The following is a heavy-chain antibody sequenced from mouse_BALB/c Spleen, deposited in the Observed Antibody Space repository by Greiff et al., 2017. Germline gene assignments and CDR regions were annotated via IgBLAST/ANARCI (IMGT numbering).Heavy chain of an antibody. Sequence: DVMLVESGGGLVQPGGSLKLSCAASGFTFSSYTMSWVRQTPEKRLEWVAYISNGGGSTYYPDTVKGRFTISRDNAKNTLYLQMSSLKSEDTAMYYCARRQLGTWFAYWGQGTLVTVSA. D-gene: IGHD3-2*01. CDR1: GFTFSSYT. V-gene: IGHV5-12-2*01. CDR2: ISNGGGST. J-gene: IGHJ3*01. CDR3: ARRQLGTWFAY.